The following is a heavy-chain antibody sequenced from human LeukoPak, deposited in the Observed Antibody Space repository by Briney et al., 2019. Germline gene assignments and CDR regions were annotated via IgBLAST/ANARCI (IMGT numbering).Heavy chain of an antibody. CDR2: ISWNSGSI. D-gene: IGHD6-19*01. J-gene: IGHJ3*02. V-gene: IGHV3-9*01. CDR1: GFTFDDYA. Sequence: GRSLRLSCAASGFTFDDYAMHWVRQAPGKGLEWVSGISWNSGSIGYADSVKGRLTISRDNAKNSLYLQMNSLRAEDTALYYCAKDSRAVAELPDAFDIWGQGTMVTVSS. CDR3: AKDSRAVAELPDAFDI.